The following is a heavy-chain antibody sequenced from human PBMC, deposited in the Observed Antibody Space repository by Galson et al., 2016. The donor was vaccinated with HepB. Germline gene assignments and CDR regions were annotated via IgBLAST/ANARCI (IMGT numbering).Heavy chain of an antibody. CDR3: AKSGFFGELDK. J-gene: IGHJ4*02. Sequence: SLRLSCAVSAGTFKNYAMNWVRQAPGKGLEWVAAISGSGGRTSYEDSVRGRFTISRDNPKNTLFLRMNSVGVEDTAVYFCAKSGFFGELDKWGQGTGVVVSS. D-gene: IGHD3-10*01. CDR1: AGTFKNYA. CDR2: ISGSGGRT. V-gene: IGHV3-23*01.